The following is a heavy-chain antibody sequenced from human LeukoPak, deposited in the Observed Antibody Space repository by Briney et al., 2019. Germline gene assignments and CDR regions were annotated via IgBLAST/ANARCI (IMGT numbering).Heavy chain of an antibody. Sequence: ATVKISCKVSGYTFTDYYIHWVQQAPGKGPEWMGRVDPEDHEIIYAEKFQGRVTITADTSTGTAYMQLSSLRSEDTAVYYCAKGIVVVPAAIGLSWFDPWGQGTLVAVSS. J-gene: IGHJ5*02. CDR3: AKGIVVVPAAIGLSWFDP. CDR2: VDPEDHEI. V-gene: IGHV1-69-2*01. D-gene: IGHD2-2*02. CDR1: GYTFTDYY.